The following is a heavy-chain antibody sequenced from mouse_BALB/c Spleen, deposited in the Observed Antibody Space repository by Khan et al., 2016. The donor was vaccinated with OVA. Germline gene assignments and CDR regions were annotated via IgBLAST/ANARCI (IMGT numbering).Heavy chain of an antibody. CDR2: INTTSGYT. CDR1: GYTFTTYW. V-gene: IGHV1-7*01. CDR3: SRDRIDY. Sequence: QVQLHQSGAELAKPWASVKMSCKASGYTFTTYWMHWVKQRPGQGLEWIGYINTTSGYTDYNEKFKDRATLSADKSSSTAYMQLSSLTSEDSAVFYCSRDRIDYWGQGTTLTVSS. J-gene: IGHJ2*01.